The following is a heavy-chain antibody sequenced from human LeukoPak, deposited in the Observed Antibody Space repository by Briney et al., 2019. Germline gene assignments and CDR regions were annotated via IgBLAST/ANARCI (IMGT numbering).Heavy chain of an antibody. CDR2: IYYSGST. J-gene: IGHJ4*02. V-gene: IGHV4-59*01. CDR1: GGSISSYY. D-gene: IGHD3-10*01. Sequence: SETLSLTCTVSGGSISSYYWSWIRQPPGKGLEWIGYIYYSGSTNYNPSLKSRVTISVDTSKNQFSLKLSSVTAADTAVYYCARGGSGSYYELYYFDYWGQGTLVTVSS. CDR3: ARGGSGSYYELYYFDY.